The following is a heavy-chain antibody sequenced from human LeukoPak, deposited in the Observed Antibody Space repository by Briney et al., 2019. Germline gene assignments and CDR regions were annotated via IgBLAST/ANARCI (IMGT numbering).Heavy chain of an antibody. D-gene: IGHD3-22*01. CDR2: IHPSGTL. V-gene: IGHV4-31*03. Sequence: PSETLSLTCTVSGASFSSGDQYWNWIRQRPGEGLEWIGSIHPSGTLYNNPSLESRVTISIATYKNQFSLNLNSVTAADTAVYFCSRGLDSRKLAYWGQGTLVTVSS. J-gene: IGHJ4*02. CDR3: SRGLDSRKLAY. CDR1: GASFSSGDQY.